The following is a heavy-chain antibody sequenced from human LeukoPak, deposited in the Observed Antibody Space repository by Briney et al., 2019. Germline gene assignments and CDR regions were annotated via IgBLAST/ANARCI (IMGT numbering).Heavy chain of an antibody. Sequence: PGGSLRLSCAASGFTFSSYGMNWVRKAPGKGLQWLSYISSGGSTVYYADSVKGRFTVSRDNAKNSLYLQMNSLRAEDTAVYYCARVKRDTAMVFDFWGQGTLVTVSS. D-gene: IGHD5-18*01. J-gene: IGHJ4*02. CDR2: ISSGGSTV. CDR1: GFTFSSYG. CDR3: ARVKRDTAMVFDF. V-gene: IGHV3-48*03.